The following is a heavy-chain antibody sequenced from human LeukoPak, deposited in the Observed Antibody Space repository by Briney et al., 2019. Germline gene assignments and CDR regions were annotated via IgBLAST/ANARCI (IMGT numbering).Heavy chain of an antibody. CDR3: ARTAGWLRSLDY. V-gene: IGHV1-18*01. CDR1: GYTFTSYG. Sequence: ASVKVSCKASGYTFTSYGISWVRHAPGQGLEWMGWISGYNGNTNYAQKFQGRVTMTTDTSTSTAYMELRSLRSDDTAVYYCARTAGWLRSLDYWGQGTLVTVSS. D-gene: IGHD5-12*01. CDR2: ISGYNGNT. J-gene: IGHJ4*02.